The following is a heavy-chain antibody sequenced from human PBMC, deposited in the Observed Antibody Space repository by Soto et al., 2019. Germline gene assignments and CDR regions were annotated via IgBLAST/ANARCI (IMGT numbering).Heavy chain of an antibody. CDR3: AKDGLFLEVPPASLSY. J-gene: IGHJ4*02. D-gene: IGHD2-2*01. CDR2: ISGSDDGT. V-gene: IGHV3-23*01. Sequence: GGSLRLSCAASGFTFSTYAMNWVRQAPGKGLEWVSGISGSDDGTYYADSVKGRFTISRDNSRSTLYLQMNSLRAEDTAIYYCAKDGLFLEVPPASLSYWGQGTLVTVP. CDR1: GFTFSTYA.